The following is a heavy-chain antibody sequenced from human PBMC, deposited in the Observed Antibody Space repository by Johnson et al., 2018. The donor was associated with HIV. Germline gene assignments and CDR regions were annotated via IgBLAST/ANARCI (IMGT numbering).Heavy chain of an antibody. Sequence: VRLVESGGGLVQSGGSLRLSCAASGFTFINHWMHWVRQAPGKGLVWVSRINSDGSSRNYADSVKGRFTISRDNANNTLYLQMDSLRAEDTAGYYCTTGLMSAFDMWGQGTMVTVSS. CDR1: GFTFINHW. D-gene: IGHD3-16*01. CDR2: INSDGSSR. V-gene: IGHV3-74*01. CDR3: TTGLMSAFDM. J-gene: IGHJ3*02.